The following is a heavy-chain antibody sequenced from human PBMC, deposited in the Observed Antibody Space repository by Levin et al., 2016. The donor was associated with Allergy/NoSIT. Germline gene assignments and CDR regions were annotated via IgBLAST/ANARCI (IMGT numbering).Heavy chain of an antibody. V-gene: IGHV4-59*01. CDR1: GGSISSYY. CDR2: IYYSGST. CDR3: ARGPGTYSSGWYSEDGMDV. D-gene: IGHD6-19*01. Sequence: GSLRLSCTVSGGSISSYYWSWIRQPPGKGLEWIGYIYYSGSTNYNPSLKSRVTISVDTSKNQFSLKLSSVTAADTAVYYCARGPGTYSSGWYSEDGMDVWGQGTTVTVSS. J-gene: IGHJ6*02.